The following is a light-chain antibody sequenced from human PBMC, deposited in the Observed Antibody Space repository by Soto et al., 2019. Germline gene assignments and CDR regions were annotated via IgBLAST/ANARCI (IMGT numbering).Light chain of an antibody. CDR2: EVS. V-gene: IGLV2-8*01. Sequence: QSALTQPPSASGSPGQSVTISCTGTSSDVGGYNYVSWYQQHPGKAPKLMIYEVSKRPSGVPDRFSGSKSGNTASLTVSGLEAEDDADYYSRSNAGSNNQRVFGGGTKLTVL. CDR1: SSDVGGYNY. CDR3: RSNAGSNNQRV. J-gene: IGLJ2*01.